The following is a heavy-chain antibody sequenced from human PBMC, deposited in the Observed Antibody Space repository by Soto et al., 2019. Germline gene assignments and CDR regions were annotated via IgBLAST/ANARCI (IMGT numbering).Heavy chain of an antibody. J-gene: IGHJ5*02. D-gene: IGHD6-19*01. Sequence: PSQTLSLTCVISGDSVSSNSAAWNWIRQSPSRGLEWLGRTYYRSKWYNDYAVSVKSRITINPDTSKNQFSLQLNSVTPEDTAVYYCAKGGSSAVAGTGWFDPWGQGTLVTVSS. CDR3: AKGGSSAVAGTGWFDP. V-gene: IGHV6-1*01. CDR2: TYYRSKWYN. CDR1: GDSVSSNSAA.